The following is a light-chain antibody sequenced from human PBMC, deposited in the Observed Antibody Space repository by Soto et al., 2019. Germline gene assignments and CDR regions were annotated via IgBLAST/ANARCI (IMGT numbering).Light chain of an antibody. V-gene: IGKV4-1*01. Sequence: IVMTQSPDSLAVSLGGRASINCKSSKRVFSSSTNKNYLAWFQQKKGQTPKLLISWASTRKSGVPDRFSGSWSGTDFTLTITRLQAEDVAVYYCQQYHSDPITFGQGTRLEIK. J-gene: IGKJ5*01. CDR1: KRVFSSSTNKNY. CDR2: WAS. CDR3: QQYHSDPIT.